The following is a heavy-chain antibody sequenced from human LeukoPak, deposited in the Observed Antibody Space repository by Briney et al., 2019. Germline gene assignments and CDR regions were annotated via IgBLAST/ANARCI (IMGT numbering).Heavy chain of an antibody. CDR2: MNPNSGNT. CDR3: ARGSRSSWGAPDYYYYYMDV. Sequence: ASVKVSCKASGYTFTSYDINWVRQATGQGLEWMGWMNPNSGNTGYAQKFQGRVTMTRNTSISTAYMELSSLRSEDTAVYYCARGSRSSWGAPDYYYYYMDVWGKGTTVTLSS. J-gene: IGHJ6*03. V-gene: IGHV1-8*01. D-gene: IGHD3-16*01. CDR1: GYTFTSYD.